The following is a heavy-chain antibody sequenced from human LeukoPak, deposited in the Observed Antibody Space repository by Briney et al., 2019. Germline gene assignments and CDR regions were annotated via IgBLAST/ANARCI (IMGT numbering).Heavy chain of an antibody. CDR1: GGSFSGYY. CDR2: INHSGST. V-gene: IGHV4-34*01. Sequence: SETLSLTCAVYGGSFSGYYWSWIRQPPGKGLEWIGEINHSGSTNYNPSLKSRVTISVDTSKNQFSLKLSSVTAADTAVYYCARGQKQWLASRFDYWGQGTLVTVSS. D-gene: IGHD6-19*01. J-gene: IGHJ4*02. CDR3: ARGQKQWLASRFDY.